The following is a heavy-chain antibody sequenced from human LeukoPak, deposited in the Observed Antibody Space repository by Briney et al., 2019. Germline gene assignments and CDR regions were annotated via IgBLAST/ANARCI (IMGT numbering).Heavy chain of an antibody. Sequence: GGSLRLSCAASGFTFSGYAMHWVRQAPGKGLQWVAVISYDGSNKYYADSVKGRFTISRDNSKNTLYLQMNSLRAEDTAVYYCAAGGRGYYDFSPWGQGTLVTVSS. CDR3: AAGGRGYYDFSP. CDR1: GFTFSGYA. J-gene: IGHJ5*02. D-gene: IGHD3-3*01. CDR2: ISYDGSNK. V-gene: IGHV3-30*04.